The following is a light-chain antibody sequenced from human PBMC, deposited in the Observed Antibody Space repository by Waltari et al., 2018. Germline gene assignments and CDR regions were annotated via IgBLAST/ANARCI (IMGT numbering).Light chain of an antibody. Sequence: QSALTQPASVSVSPGQSITISCTGTSSDVGGYNYVSWYQQHPCKAPKLMIYDVSNRPSGVSNRFSGSKSGNTASLTISGLQAEDEADYYCSSYTSSSTLGVFGGGTKLTVL. CDR1: SSDVGGYNY. V-gene: IGLV2-14*01. J-gene: IGLJ3*02. CDR2: DVS. CDR3: SSYTSSSTLGV.